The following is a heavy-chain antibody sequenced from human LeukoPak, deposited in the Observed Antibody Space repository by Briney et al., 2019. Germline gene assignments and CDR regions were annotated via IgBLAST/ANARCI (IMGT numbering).Heavy chain of an antibody. Sequence: GGSLRLSCAASGFTFSSYWMHWVRQAPGKGLVWVSRINSDGSSRSYADSAKGRFTISRDNAKNTLYLQMNSLRAEDTAVYYCARDPHSSGWYFKSHGWFDPWGQGTLVTVSS. D-gene: IGHD6-19*01. J-gene: IGHJ5*02. CDR3: ARDPHSSGWYFKSHGWFDP. V-gene: IGHV3-74*01. CDR1: GFTFSSYW. CDR2: INSDGSSR.